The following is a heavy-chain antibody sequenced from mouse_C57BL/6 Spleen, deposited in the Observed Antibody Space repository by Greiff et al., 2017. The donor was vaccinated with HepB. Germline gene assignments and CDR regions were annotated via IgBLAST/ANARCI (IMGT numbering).Heavy chain of an antibody. Sequence: QVQLQQTGAELVRPGSSVKLSCKASGYTFPSYWMHWVKQRPIQGLEWIGNIDPSDCETHYNQKFKDKATLTVDKSSSTAYMQLSSLTSEDSAVYYCARFYYGNYDVSSFAYWGQGTLFTVSA. CDR2: IDPSDCET. D-gene: IGHD2-1*01. CDR3: ARFYYGNYDVSSFAY. V-gene: IGHV1-52*01. J-gene: IGHJ3*01. CDR1: GYTFPSYW.